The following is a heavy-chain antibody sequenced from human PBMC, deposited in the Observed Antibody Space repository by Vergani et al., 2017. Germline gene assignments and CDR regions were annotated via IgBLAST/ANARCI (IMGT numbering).Heavy chain of an antibody. CDR3: ARDGARTSGYSYGYIHKPTYFYY. J-gene: IGHJ4*02. CDR1: GYTFTSYG. CDR2: NSAYNGNT. D-gene: IGHD5-18*01. Sequence: QVQLVQSGAEVKKPGASVKVSCKASGYTFTSYGISWVRQAPGQGLEWMGWNSAYNGNTNYAQKLQGRVTMTTDTSTSTAYRERRSLRSDDTAVYYCARDGARTSGYSYGYIHKPTYFYYWGQGTLVTVSS. V-gene: IGHV1-18*01.